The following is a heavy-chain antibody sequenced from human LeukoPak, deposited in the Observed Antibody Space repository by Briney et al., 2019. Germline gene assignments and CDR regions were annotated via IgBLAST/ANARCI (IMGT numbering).Heavy chain of an antibody. Sequence: ASETLSLTCTVPGGSISNYYWSWIRQTPEKGLEWIGYSYYSGSTNYTTSLKSRVTISVDTSKTQFSLKLPSVTAADTALHYCARGRWELPYWGRGTLVTVSS. CDR1: GGSISNYY. J-gene: IGHJ4*02. D-gene: IGHD1-26*01. CDR2: SYYSGST. CDR3: ARGRWELPY. V-gene: IGHV4-59*01.